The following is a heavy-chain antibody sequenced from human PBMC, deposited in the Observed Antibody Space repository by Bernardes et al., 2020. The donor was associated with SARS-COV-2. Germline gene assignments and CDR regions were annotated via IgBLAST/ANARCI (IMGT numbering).Heavy chain of an antibody. D-gene: IGHD3-10*01. J-gene: IGHJ4*02. CDR3: ARGARRITIIRGAPDFDY. V-gene: IGHV1-46*01. CDR1: GYIFTDYY. Sequence: ASVKVSCKTSGYIFTDYYMHWVRQVPGQGLEWMGVINPSNGNTNYAQKFQGGVTMTRDTSTSTVYLELSSLRSEATAIFYCARGARRITIIRGAPDFDYWGQGTLVTVSS. CDR2: INPSNGNT.